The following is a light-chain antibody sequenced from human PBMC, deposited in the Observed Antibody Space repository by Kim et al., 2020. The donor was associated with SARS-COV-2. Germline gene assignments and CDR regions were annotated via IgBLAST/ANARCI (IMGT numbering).Light chain of an antibody. CDR3: QSYDNSLSDVV. CDR1: SANSGALYA. Sequence: RVSISCTGSSANSGALYAVQWYQPLPGTAPKPLIYDTSKRPSGVPARFSASRSGTSASLAITGLQAEDEADYHCQSYDNSLSDVVFGGGTKVTVL. J-gene: IGLJ2*01. CDR2: DTS. V-gene: IGLV1-40*01.